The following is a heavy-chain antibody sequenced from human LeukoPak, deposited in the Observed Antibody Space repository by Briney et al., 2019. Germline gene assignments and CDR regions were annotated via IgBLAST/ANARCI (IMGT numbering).Heavy chain of an antibody. CDR2: INPRDVST. D-gene: IGHD2-21*02. CDR1: GYTFIDYY. CDR3: ARRYFEIIADCYGYYFDY. J-gene: IGHJ4*02. Sequence: ASVKVSFKASGYTFIDYYMHWVRQAPGQGREWMGIINPRDVSTINAPNFQGRVTLTRNTSTSTVFMELSSLKSENTAVYYCARRYFEIIADCYGYYFDYWAREPWSPSPQ. V-gene: IGHV1-46*01.